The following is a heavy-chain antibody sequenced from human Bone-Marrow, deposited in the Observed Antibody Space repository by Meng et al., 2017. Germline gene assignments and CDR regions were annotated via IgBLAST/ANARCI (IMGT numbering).Heavy chain of an antibody. V-gene: IGHV3-23*01. CDR1: GFTFSNYV. D-gene: IGHD1-26*01. CDR3: AREFDSSGRAGTFDH. Sequence: VQRLEAGGGLVQSVGSLRLSSAASGFTFSNYVIRWVRQAPGKGLEWVSVISNSCVSTNYADSVKGRFTISRDNSKKMLHLEMNSLRAEDTAIYFCAREFDSSGRAGTFDHWGQGTLVTVSS. J-gene: IGHJ4*02. CDR2: ISNSCVST.